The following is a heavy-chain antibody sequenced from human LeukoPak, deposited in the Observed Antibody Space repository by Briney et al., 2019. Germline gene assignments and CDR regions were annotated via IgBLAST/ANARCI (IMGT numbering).Heavy chain of an antibody. CDR2: VEQDASEK. CDR1: GFTFSSYW. J-gene: IGHJ4*02. CDR3: AREAQEGGIDC. D-gene: IGHD3-16*01. Sequence: PGGSLRLSCAASGFTFSSYWMSWVRQAPGKGLEWVANVEQDASEKYYVDSVKGRFTISRDNAKNSLYLQMNGPRTEDTAVYYCAREAQEGGIDCWGQGTLVTVSS. V-gene: IGHV3-7*03.